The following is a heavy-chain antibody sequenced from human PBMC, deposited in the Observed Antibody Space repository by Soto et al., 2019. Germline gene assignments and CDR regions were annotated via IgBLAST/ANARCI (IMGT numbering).Heavy chain of an antibody. D-gene: IGHD1-1*01. Sequence: QVQLQQWGAGLLKSSETLSLTCAVYGGSFSGYYWSWIRQPPGKGLEWIGEINHSGSTNYNPSLKSRVTISVDTSKNQFSLKLSSVTAADTAVYYCAREGGVTTRSNDYWGQGTLVTVSS. V-gene: IGHV4-34*01. J-gene: IGHJ4*02. CDR2: INHSGST. CDR3: AREGGVTTRSNDY. CDR1: GGSFSGYY.